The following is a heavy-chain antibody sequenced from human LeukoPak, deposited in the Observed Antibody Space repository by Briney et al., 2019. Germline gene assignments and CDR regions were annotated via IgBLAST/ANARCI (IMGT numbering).Heavy chain of an antibody. CDR2: INPNSGGT. V-gene: IGHV1-2*02. CDR3: ARDLPAVAGFDY. J-gene: IGHJ4*02. D-gene: IGHD6-19*01. CDR1: GYTFTGYY. Sequence: GASVRVSCKASGYTFTGYYMHWVRQAPGQGLEWMGWINPNSGGTNYAQKFQGRVTMTRDTSISTAYMELSRLRSDDTAVYYCARDLPAVAGFDYWGQGTLDSVS.